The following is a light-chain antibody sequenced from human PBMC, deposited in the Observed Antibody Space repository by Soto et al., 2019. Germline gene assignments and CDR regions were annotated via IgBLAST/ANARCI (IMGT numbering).Light chain of an antibody. CDR2: DAS. J-gene: IGKJ1*01. CDR3: QQYDNLPLD. CDR1: QSISNQ. V-gene: IGKV1-5*01. Sequence: DIQMTQSPSTVSASVVDTVTLPCRASQSISNQFAWYQQKSGKAPKVLIYDASKLETGVPSRFSGSGSGTEFTLTISRLQPEDFATYYCQQYDNLPLDFGQGTKVDIK.